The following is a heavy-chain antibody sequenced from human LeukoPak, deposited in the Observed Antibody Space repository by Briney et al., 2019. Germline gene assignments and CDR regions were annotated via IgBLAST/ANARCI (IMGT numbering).Heavy chain of an antibody. CDR1: GFTVSSNS. Sequence: GGSLRLSCSVSGFTVSSNSMSWVRQAPGKGLEWVSFIYSDNTHYADSVKGRFTISRDNSENTLYLQMNSLRGEDTAVYYCARDGYSGSYYRLYYFFMDVWGKGTTVTVSS. J-gene: IGHJ6*03. CDR3: ARDGYSGSYYRLYYFFMDV. CDR2: IYSDNT. D-gene: IGHD1-26*01. V-gene: IGHV3-53*01.